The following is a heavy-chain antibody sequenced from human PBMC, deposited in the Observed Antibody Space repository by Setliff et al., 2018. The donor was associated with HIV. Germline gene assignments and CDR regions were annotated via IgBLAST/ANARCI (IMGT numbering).Heavy chain of an antibody. CDR1: GFTFSTFA. D-gene: IGHD6-19*01. J-gene: IGHJ6*03. CDR2: ISYDASRA. Sequence: PGGSLRLSCVASGFTFSTFAMHWVRQAPGKGLEWVSVISYDASRASYADSVKGRFTVARDNANNSLYLQMNSLRPEDSALYYCVREGSVAGRYYYYMSLWGKGTTVTVSS. V-gene: IGHV3-30*01. CDR3: VREGSVAGRYYYYMSL.